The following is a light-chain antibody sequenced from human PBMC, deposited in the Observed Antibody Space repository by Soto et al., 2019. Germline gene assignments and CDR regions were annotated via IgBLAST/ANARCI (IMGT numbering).Light chain of an antibody. CDR2: DNN. V-gene: IGLV1-51*01. Sequence: QAVVTQPPSVSAAPGQKVTISCSGSSSNIGNNYVSWYQQLPGTAPKLLIYDNNKRPSGIPDRFSGSKSGTSATLGITGLQTGDEADYYCGTWDFSLSGVVFGGGTKLTVL. CDR3: GTWDFSLSGVV. J-gene: IGLJ3*02. CDR1: SSNIGNNY.